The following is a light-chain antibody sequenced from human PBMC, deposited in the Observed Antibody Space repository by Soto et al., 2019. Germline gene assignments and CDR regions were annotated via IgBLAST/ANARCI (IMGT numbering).Light chain of an antibody. V-gene: IGKV3-20*01. CDR2: GAS. CDR3: QQYGSSGT. Sequence: EIVLTQSPGTLSLSPWEIATLSCRASQSVNSNFLAWYQQKPGQAPRLLISGASNRATGIPDRFSGSGSGTDFTLTISRLEPEDFAVYYCQQYGSSGTFGQGTKVDIK. CDR1: QSVNSNF. J-gene: IGKJ1*01.